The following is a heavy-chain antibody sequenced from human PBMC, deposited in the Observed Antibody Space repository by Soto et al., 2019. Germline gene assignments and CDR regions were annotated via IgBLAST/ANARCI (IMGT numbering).Heavy chain of an antibody. D-gene: IGHD1-26*01. CDR2: IYYSGST. J-gene: IGHJ4*02. CDR3: ARSGPKKGLDY. CDR1: GGSISSYY. Sequence: SETLSLTCTVSGGSISSYYWSWIRQHPGKGLEWIGYIYYSGSTYYNPSLKSRLTISVDTSKNQFSLNLSSVTAADTAVYYCARSGPKKGLDYWGQGIPVTVSS. V-gene: IGHV4-59*06.